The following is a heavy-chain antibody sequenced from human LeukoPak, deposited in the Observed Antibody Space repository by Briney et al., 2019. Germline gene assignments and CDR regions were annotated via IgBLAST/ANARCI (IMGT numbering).Heavy chain of an antibody. J-gene: IGHJ4*02. CDR1: GFTFSSYA. Sequence: GGSLRLSCAVSGFTFSSYAMSWVRQAPGKGLEWVSAISGSGGSTYYADSVKGRFTISRDNSKNTLYLQMNSLRAEDTAVYYCAKDQTGYSSSWYGWAFDYWGQGTLVTVSS. V-gene: IGHV3-23*01. D-gene: IGHD6-13*01. CDR2: ISGSGGST. CDR3: AKDQTGYSSSWYGWAFDY.